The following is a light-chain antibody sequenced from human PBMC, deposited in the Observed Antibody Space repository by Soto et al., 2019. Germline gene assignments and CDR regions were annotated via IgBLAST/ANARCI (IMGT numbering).Light chain of an antibody. Sequence: QSVLTQTPSASGTPGQRVTISCSGSSSNIGSNYVYWYQQLPGTAPKLLIYRNNQRRSGVPDRFSGSKSGTSASLAISGLRSEDEADYYCAAWDDSLSAVVFGGGTKLTVL. J-gene: IGLJ2*01. V-gene: IGLV1-47*01. CDR1: SSNIGSNY. CDR2: RNN. CDR3: AAWDDSLSAVV.